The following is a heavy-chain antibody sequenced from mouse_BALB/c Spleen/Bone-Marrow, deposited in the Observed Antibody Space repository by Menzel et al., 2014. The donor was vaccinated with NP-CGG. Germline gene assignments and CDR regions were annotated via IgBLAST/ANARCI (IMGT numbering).Heavy chain of an antibody. V-gene: IGHV1S137*01. CDR2: ISTYYGDA. CDR3: ARRGGFYAMDY. Sequence: QVQLQQSGAELVRPGVSVKISCKGSGYTFTDYAMLWVKQSHAKSLEWIGVISTYYGDASYNQKFKGKATMTVDKSSSTAYMELARLTSEDSAIYYCARRGGFYAMDYWGQGTSVTVSS. CDR1: GYTFTDYA. J-gene: IGHJ4*01.